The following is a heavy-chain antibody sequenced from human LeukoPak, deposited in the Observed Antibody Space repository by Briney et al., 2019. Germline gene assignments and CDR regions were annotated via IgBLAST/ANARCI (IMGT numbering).Heavy chain of an antibody. CDR2: IYYSGST. Sequence: SETLSLTCTVSGGSISSSSYYWGWIRQPPGKGLEWIGSIYYSGSTYYNPSLKSRVTISVDTSKNQFSLKLSSVTAADTAVYYCARAGGDTVMSYWGQGTLVTVSS. J-gene: IGHJ4*02. D-gene: IGHD3-16*01. CDR1: GGSISSSSYY. V-gene: IGHV4-39*07. CDR3: ARAGGDTVMSY.